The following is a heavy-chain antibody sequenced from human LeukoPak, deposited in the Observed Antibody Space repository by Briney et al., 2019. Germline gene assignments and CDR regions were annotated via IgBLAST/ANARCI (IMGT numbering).Heavy chain of an antibody. Sequence: SETLSLTCAVSGGSISSGGYSWSWIRQPPGKGLEWIGYIYHSGSTYYNPSLKSRVTISVDRSKNQFSLKLSSVTAADTAVYYCARAGGYCSSTSCYGTFDIWGQGTMVTASS. J-gene: IGHJ3*02. CDR2: IYHSGST. CDR1: GGSISSGGYS. CDR3: ARAGGYCSSTSCYGTFDI. V-gene: IGHV4-30-2*01. D-gene: IGHD2-2*01.